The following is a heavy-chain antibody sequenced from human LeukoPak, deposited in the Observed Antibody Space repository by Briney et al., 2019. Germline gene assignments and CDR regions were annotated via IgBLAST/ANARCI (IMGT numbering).Heavy chain of an antibody. CDR2: INHSGST. Sequence: SETLSLTCAVYGGSFSGYYWSWIRQPPGKGLEWIGEINHSGSTNYNPSLKSRVTISVDTSKNQFSLKLSSVTAADTAVYYCARAPYYYGSGSPGYFDYWGQGTLVTVSS. J-gene: IGHJ4*02. CDR3: ARAPYYYGSGSPGYFDY. CDR1: GGSFSGYY. D-gene: IGHD3-10*01. V-gene: IGHV4-34*01.